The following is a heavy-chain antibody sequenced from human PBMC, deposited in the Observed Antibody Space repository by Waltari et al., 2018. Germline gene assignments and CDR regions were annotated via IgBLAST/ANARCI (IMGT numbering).Heavy chain of an antibody. CDR2: INHSGST. J-gene: IGHJ6*03. CDR3: AREGSSSQYYYYYYMDV. V-gene: IGHV4-34*01. CDR1: GGSFSGYY. Sequence: QVQLQQWGAGLLKPSETLSLTCAVYGGSFSGYYWSWIRQPPGQGLEWIGEINHSGSTNYNPSLKSRVTISVDTSKNQFSLKLSSVTAADTAVYYCAREGSSSQYYYYYYMDVWGKGTTVTVSS. D-gene: IGHD6-13*01.